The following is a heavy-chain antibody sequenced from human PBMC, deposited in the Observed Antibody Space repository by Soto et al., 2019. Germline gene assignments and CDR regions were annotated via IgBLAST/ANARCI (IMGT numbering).Heavy chain of an antibody. CDR1: GYTFTSYG. J-gene: IGHJ6*02. D-gene: IGHD2-21*02. Sequence: GASVKVSCKASGYTFTSYGISWVRQAPGQGLEWMGWISAYNGNTNYAQKLQGRVTMTTDTSTSTAYMELRSLRSDDTAVYYCARDPVAYCGGDCYTRRLRPRASNGMDVWGQGTTVTVSS. CDR3: ARDPVAYCGGDCYTRRLRPRASNGMDV. V-gene: IGHV1-18*01. CDR2: ISAYNGNT.